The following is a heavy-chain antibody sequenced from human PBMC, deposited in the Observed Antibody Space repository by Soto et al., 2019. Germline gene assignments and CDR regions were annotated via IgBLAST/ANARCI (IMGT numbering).Heavy chain of an antibody. CDR1: GFTFSSYG. Sequence: GGSLRLSXAASGFTFSSYGMHWVRQAPGKGLEWVAVISYDGSNKYYADSVKGRFTISRDNSKNTLYLQMNSLRAEDTAVYYCAKDSEVPAGYWGQGTLVTVSS. V-gene: IGHV3-30*18. CDR2: ISYDGSNK. D-gene: IGHD3-10*01. CDR3: AKDSEVPAGY. J-gene: IGHJ4*02.